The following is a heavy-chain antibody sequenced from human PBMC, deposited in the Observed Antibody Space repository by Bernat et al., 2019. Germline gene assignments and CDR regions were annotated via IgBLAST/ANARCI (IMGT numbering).Heavy chain of an antibody. J-gene: IGHJ4*02. CDR1: GFTFSSYS. CDR3: ARRLSSSWDY. D-gene: IGHD6-13*01. CDR2: ISSSSSYI. V-gene: IGHV3-21*05. Sequence: EVQLVESVGGLVKPGGSLRLSCAASGFTFSSYSMNWVRQAPGKGLEWVSYISSSSSYIYYADSVKGRFTISRDNAKNSLYLQMNSLRAEDTAVYYCARRLSSSWDYWGQGTLVTVSS.